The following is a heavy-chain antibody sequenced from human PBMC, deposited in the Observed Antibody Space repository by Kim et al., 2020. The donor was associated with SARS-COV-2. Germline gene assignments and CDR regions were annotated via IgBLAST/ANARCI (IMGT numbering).Heavy chain of an antibody. CDR2: IIPIFGTA. D-gene: IGHD6-13*01. Sequence: SVKVSCKASGGTFSSYAISWVRQAPGQGLEWMGGIIPIFGTANYAQKFQGRVTITADESTSTAYMELSSLRSEDTAVYYCARGAAADTNYYYYGMDVWGHGATVTLSS. V-gene: IGHV1-69*13. CDR3: ARGAAADTNYYYYGMDV. CDR1: GGTFSSYA. J-gene: IGHJ6*02.